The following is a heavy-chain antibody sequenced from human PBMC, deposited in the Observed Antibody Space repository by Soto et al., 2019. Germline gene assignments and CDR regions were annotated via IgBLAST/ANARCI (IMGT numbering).Heavy chain of an antibody. CDR3: ARVKSTSWGYYYAVDV. V-gene: IGHV4-59*01. CDR1: GGSISSYY. CDR2: ISYSGST. D-gene: IGHD2-2*01. J-gene: IGHJ6*01. Sequence: PSETLSLTCRISGGSISSYYWNWIRQAPGKGLEWIGFISYSGSTNYNPALTSQVTISVDTSKDQISLRLNSVTAADTAVYYCARVKSTSWGYYYAVDVWGQGTKVTVYS.